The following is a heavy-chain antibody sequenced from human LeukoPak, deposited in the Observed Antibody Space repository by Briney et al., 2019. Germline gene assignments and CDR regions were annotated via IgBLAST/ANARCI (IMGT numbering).Heavy chain of an antibody. V-gene: IGHV4-59*11. J-gene: IGHJ6*03. CDR2: INYSGST. D-gene: IGHD3-3*01. CDR3: ARVYHDFWSGSYYYYYMDV. CDR1: GDSISSRY. Sequence: SETLSLTCSVPGDSISSRYWSWIRQPPGKGLEWIGYINYSGSTNYNPSLKSRVTISVDTSENQFSLKLSSVTAADTAVYYCARVYHDFWSGSYYYYYMDVWGKGTTVTVSS.